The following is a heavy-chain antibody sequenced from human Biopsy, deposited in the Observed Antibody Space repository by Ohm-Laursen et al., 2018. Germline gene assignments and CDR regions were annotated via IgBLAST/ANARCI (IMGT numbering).Heavy chain of an antibody. V-gene: IGHV4-61*08. Sequence: GTLSLTCTVSGVSVTSRGYYWTWIRQPPGTGVEWIGHISYSGTTNYKSSLRSRVTISVDPSKNQFSLRLTSVTAADTAVYYCARTPRDSFWSGSYKRGLWFDPWGQGTLVIASS. CDR3: ARTPRDSFWSGSYKRGLWFDP. CDR2: ISYSGTT. J-gene: IGHJ5*02. D-gene: IGHD3-3*01. CDR1: GVSVTSRGYY.